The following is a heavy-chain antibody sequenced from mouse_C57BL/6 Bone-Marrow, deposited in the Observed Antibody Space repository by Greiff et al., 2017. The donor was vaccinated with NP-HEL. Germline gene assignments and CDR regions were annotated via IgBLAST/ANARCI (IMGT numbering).Heavy chain of an antibody. V-gene: IGHV1-50*01. CDR1: GYTFTSYW. CDR2: IDPSDSYT. Sequence: QVQLKQPGAELVKPGASVKLSCKASGYTFTSYWMQWVKQRPGQGLEWIGEIDPSDSYTNYNQKFKGKATLTVDTSSSTAYMQLSSLTSEDSAVYYCARRYHWGQGTTLTVSS. CDR3: ARRYH. J-gene: IGHJ2*01.